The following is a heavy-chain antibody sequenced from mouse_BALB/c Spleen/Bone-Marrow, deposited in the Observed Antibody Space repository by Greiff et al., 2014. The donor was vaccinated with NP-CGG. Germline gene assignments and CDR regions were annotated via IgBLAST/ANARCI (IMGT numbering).Heavy chain of an antibody. J-gene: IGHJ3*01. V-gene: IGHV14-3*02. D-gene: IGHD1-1*01. CDR2: IDPANGNT. Sequence: VQLQQPGAELVKPGASVELSCTASGFNIKDTYMHWVKQRPEQGLEWIGRIDPANGNTKYDPKFQGKATITADTSSNTAYLQPSSLTSEDTAVYYCASYYYGSSTFAYWGQGTLVTVSA. CDR1: GFNIKDTY. CDR3: ASYYYGSSTFAY.